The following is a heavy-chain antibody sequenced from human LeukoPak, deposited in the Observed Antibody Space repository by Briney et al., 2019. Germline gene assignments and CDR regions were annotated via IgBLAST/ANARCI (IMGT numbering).Heavy chain of an antibody. Sequence: PGGSLRLSCAASGFTFSIYCISWVRQAPRKGLEWVANIKLDGSEQYYVDSVKGRFTISRDNAKNSLYLQMNSLRAEDTAVYYCARSSIAARGWFDPWGQGTLVTVSS. V-gene: IGHV3-7*05. D-gene: IGHD6-6*01. CDR3: ARSSIAARGWFDP. CDR2: IKLDGSEQ. J-gene: IGHJ5*02. CDR1: GFTFSIYC.